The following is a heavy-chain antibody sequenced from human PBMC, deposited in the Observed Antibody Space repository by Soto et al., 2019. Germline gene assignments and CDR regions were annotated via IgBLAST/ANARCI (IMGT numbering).Heavy chain of an antibody. CDR3: ARFNWVIQSTNWFDP. D-gene: IGHD7-27*01. CDR1: GGSISSHY. CDR2: IYYSGST. J-gene: IGHJ5*02. Sequence: SDTLSLTCTVSGGSISSHYWSWIRQPPGKGLEWIGYIYYSGSTNYNPSLKSRVTISVDTSKNQFSLKLSSVTAADTAVYYCARFNWVIQSTNWFDPWGQGTLVTVSS. V-gene: IGHV4-59*11.